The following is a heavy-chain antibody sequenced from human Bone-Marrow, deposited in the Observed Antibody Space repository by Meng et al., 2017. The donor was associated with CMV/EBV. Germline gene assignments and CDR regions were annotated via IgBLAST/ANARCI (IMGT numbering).Heavy chain of an antibody. J-gene: IGHJ3*02. D-gene: IGHD2-21*01. V-gene: IGHV3-23*01. CDR2: ISGSGGSK. CDR1: GFTFSSYA. Sequence: LVSRGRVVTPGGSLRSFCAALGFTFSSYARSWVRQAPGKGLEVVSVISGSGGSKYYADSVKGRFTISRDNYKNTLYLQINSLIAEDTGVYYCAKDRDFDAFDIWGQGTMVTVSS. CDR3: AKDRDFDAFDI.